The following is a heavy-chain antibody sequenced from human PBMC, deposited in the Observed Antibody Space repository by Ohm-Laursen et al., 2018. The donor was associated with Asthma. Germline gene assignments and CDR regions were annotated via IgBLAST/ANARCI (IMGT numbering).Heavy chain of an antibody. CDR3: ARDLLRHTVTISLKEFDP. D-gene: IGHD4-17*01. V-gene: IGHV3-30*03. Sequence: LSLTCAASGFTFSSYGMHWVRQAPGKGLEWVAVISYDGSNKYYADSVKGRFTISRDNSKNTLYLQMNSLRAEDTAVYYCARDLLRHTVTISLKEFDPWGQGTLVTVSS. CDR1: GFTFSSYG. CDR2: ISYDGSNK. J-gene: IGHJ5*02.